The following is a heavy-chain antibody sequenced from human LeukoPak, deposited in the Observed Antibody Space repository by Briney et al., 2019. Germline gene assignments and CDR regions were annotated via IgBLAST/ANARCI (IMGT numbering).Heavy chain of an antibody. CDR2: ISWNSGSI. J-gene: IGHJ4*02. D-gene: IGHD6-13*01. V-gene: IGHV3-9*01. CDR1: GFTFDDYA. CDR3: ARADLFSSSWFAFGY. Sequence: GRSLRLSCAASGFTFDDYAMHWARQAPGKGLEWVSGISWNSGSIGYADSVKGRFTISRDNSKNTLYLQMNSLRAEDTAVYYCARADLFSSSWFAFGYWGQGTLVTVSS.